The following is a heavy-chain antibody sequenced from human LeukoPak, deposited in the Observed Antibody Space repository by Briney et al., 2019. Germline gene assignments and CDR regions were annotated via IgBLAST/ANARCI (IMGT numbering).Heavy chain of an antibody. Sequence: GGSLRLSCGASGFNFNSYSMNWVRRAPGKGLEWVASILGSGSEMFYADSVKGRFTISRDNTANSLYLQMISLRVEDTAVYYCAKVRSDIMGAVFFSFDVWGQGTMVSVSS. D-gene: IGHD1-26*01. CDR2: ILGSGSEM. CDR1: GFNFNSYS. CDR3: AKVRSDIMGAVFFSFDV. J-gene: IGHJ3*01. V-gene: IGHV3-21*06.